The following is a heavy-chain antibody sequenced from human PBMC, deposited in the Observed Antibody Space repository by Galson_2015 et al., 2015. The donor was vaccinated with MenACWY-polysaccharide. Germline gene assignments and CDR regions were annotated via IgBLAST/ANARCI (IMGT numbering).Heavy chain of an antibody. J-gene: IGHJ4*02. V-gene: IGHV3-11*01. CDR1: GFSFSDYY. CDR3: AREEGDYEPLDS. Sequence: SLRLSCAASGFSFSDYYMNWIRQAPGKGLEWISHISRSGGTTYYADSVKGRFTISRDNADNSLYLQMSSLRAEDTAVYYCAREEGDYEPLDSWGQGTLVIVSS. D-gene: IGHD4-17*01. CDR2: ISRSGGTT.